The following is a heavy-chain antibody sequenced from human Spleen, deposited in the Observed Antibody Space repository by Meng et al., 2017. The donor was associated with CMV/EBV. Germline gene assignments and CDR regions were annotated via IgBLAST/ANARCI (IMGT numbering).Heavy chain of an antibody. Sequence: GGSLTLSCGVSGFTFSSYWMSWVRQAPGKGLEWVANIKQDGSEKYYVDSVKGRFTIYRDNAKNSLYLQMNSLRAEDTAVYYCARVRGSYCVDYWGQGTVVTVSS. V-gene: IGHV3-7*01. CDR2: IKQDGSEK. J-gene: IGHJ4*02. D-gene: IGHD1-26*01. CDR1: GFTFSSYW. CDR3: ARVRGSYCVDY.